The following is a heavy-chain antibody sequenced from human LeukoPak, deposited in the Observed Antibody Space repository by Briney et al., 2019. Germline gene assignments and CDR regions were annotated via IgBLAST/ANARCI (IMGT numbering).Heavy chain of an antibody. CDR1: GFTFSSYG. CDR2: IWYGGSNK. J-gene: IGHJ4*02. CDR3: AKEGVAAGYFDY. V-gene: IGHV3-30*02. Sequence: GGSLRLSCAASGFTFSSYGMHWVRQAPGKGLEWVAVIWYGGSNKYYADSVKGRFTISRDNSKNTLYLQMNSLRAEDTAVYYCAKEGVAAGYFDYWGQGTLVTVSS. D-gene: IGHD6-13*01.